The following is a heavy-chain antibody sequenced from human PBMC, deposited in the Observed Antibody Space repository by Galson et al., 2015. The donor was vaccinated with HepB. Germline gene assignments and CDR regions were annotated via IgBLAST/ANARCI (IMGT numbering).Heavy chain of an antibody. D-gene: IGHD3-16*01. Sequence: QSGAEVKKPGESLKISCKGSGYSFTSYWIGWVRQMPGKGLEWMGIIYPGDSDTRYSSSFQGQVTISADKSISTAYLQWSSLKASDTAMYYCARHNYDYVWGGPWAADYWGQGTLVTVSS. J-gene: IGHJ4*02. CDR3: ARHNYDYVWGGPWAADY. V-gene: IGHV5-51*01. CDR2: IYPGDSDT. CDR1: GYSFTSYW.